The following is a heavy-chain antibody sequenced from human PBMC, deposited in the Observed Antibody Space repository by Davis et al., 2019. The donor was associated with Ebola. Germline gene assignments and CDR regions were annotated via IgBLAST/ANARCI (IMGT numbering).Heavy chain of an antibody. Sequence: GGSLRLSCAASKFTFSGYSMNWVRQAPGKGLEWVSFISGSATTVSYADSVRGRFTISRDNAKNSLYLQMHSLRAEDTAVYYCAKTMGWLQESGEEYFQTWGQGTLVTVSS. D-gene: IGHD5-24*01. V-gene: IGHV3-48*04. J-gene: IGHJ1*01. CDR1: KFTFSGYS. CDR3: AKTMGWLQESGEEYFQT. CDR2: ISGSATTV.